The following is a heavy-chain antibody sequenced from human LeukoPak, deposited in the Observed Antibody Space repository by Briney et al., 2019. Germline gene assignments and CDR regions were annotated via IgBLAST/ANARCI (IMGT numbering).Heavy chain of an antibody. CDR1: GGTFSSYA. J-gene: IGHJ4*02. CDR3: ARNVGSGFDY. D-gene: IGHD1-1*01. V-gene: IGHV1-46*01. CDR2: INPSAGST. Sequence: ASVKVSCKASGGTFSSYAISWVRQAPGQGLEWMGFINPSAGSTSYAQKFQGRVAMTRDTSTSAVYMELSSLRSEDTAMYYCARNVGSGFDYWGQGTLVTVSS.